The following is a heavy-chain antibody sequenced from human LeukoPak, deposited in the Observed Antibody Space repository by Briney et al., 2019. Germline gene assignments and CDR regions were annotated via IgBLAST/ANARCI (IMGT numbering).Heavy chain of an antibody. D-gene: IGHD4-11*01. Sequence: SETLSLTCTVSGYSISSGYYWGWIRQSPGKGLEWIGSIYNSGSTYYNPSLKSRITISVDTFKNQFSLRLRSVTAADTAVYYCTRDEFGVGGRDYMNYYYYYYMDVWGKGTTVTVSS. CDR2: IYNSGST. CDR3: TRDEFGVGGRDYMNYYYYYYMDV. V-gene: IGHV4-38-2*02. CDR1: GYSISSGYY. J-gene: IGHJ6*03.